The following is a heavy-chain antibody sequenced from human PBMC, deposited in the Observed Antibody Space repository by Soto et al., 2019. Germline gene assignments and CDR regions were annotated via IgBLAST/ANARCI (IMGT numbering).Heavy chain of an antibody. J-gene: IGHJ6*02. CDR1: GFSLSTSGMC. CDR2: IDWDDDK. Sequence: SGPTLVNPTQTLTLTCTFSGFSLSTSGMCVSWIRQPPGKALEWLALIDWDDDKYYSTSLKTRLTISKDTSKNQVVLTMTNMDPVDTATYYCARTLKRLDYSNHYYYSGMDVWGQGTTVTVSS. V-gene: IGHV2-70*01. CDR3: ARTLKRLDYSNHYYYSGMDV. D-gene: IGHD4-4*01.